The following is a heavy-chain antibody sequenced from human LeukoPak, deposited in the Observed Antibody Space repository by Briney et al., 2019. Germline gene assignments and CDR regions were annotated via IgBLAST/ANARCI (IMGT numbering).Heavy chain of an antibody. CDR1: SGFTSSGGYY. D-gene: IGHD3-10*01. CDR2: IYYSGST. V-gene: IGHV4-31*03. CDR3: ARDLPGGMVRESGGMDV. Sequence: SETLSLTCTVSSGFTSSGGYYWSWIRQHPWKGLEWIGYIYYSGSTYYNPSLKSRVTISVDTCKNQFSLKLSSVTAADTAVYYCARDLPGGMVRESGGMDVWGQGTTVTVSS. J-gene: IGHJ6*02.